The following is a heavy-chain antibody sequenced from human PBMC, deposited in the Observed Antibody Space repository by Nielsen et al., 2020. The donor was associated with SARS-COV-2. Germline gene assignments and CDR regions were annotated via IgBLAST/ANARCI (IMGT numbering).Heavy chain of an antibody. CDR2: ISYVGTNK. CDR3: ARDQFEY. V-gene: IGHV3-30*03. J-gene: IGHJ4*02. Sequence: GESLKIFCAASGFTFSSLWMSWVRQARGKGLEWVAVISYVGTNKYYGDSVKGRFTISRDNSKNMMYLQMNSLTTEDTGVYYCARDQFEYWGQGILVTVSS. CDR1: GFTFSSLW. D-gene: IGHD3-10*01.